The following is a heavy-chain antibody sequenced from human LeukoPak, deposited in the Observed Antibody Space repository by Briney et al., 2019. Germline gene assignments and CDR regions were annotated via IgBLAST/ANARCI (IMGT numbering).Heavy chain of an antibody. D-gene: IGHD5-12*01. CDR1: GFTFEDYG. V-gene: IGHV3-20*04. J-gene: IGHJ6*03. CDR2: INWNDGST. CDR3: ARSPRFSGYEDYYFYYYMDV. Sequence: GGSLRLSCAASGFTFEDYGMSWVRHAPGKGLEWVSGINWNDGSTGYADSVKGRFTISRDNAKNSLYLQMNSLRAEDTALYYCARSPRFSGYEDYYFYYYMDVWGKGTTVTVSS.